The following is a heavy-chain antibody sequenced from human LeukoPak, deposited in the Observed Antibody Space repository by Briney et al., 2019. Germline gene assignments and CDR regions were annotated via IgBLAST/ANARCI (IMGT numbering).Heavy chain of an antibody. J-gene: IGHJ6*02. D-gene: IGHD2-2*01. CDR1: GYTFTGYY. V-gene: IGHV1-2*06. Sequence: GASVKVSCTASGYTFTGYYMHWVRQAPGQGLEWMGRINPNSGGTNYAQKFQGRVTMTRDTSISTAYMELSRLRSDDTAVYYCARGLGYRSSTSCYRYYGMDVWGQGTTVTVSS. CDR3: ARGLGYRSSTSCYRYYGMDV. CDR2: INPNSGGT.